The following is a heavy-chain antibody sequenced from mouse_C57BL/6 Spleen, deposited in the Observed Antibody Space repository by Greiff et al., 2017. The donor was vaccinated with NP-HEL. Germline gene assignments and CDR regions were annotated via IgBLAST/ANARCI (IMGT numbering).Heavy chain of an antibody. CDR3: ARIKKRGATYLGY. Sequence: QVQLQQPGAELVKAGASVKMSCKASGYTFTSYWMHWVKQRLGQGLEWFAETNPTNGRTYYNEKFKSKATLTVDKSSSTAYMLLSGPTFEDSAVYYCARIKKRGATYLGYWGQGTTLTVSS. D-gene: IGHD1-1*01. CDR1: GYTFTSYW. V-gene: IGHV1S81*02. J-gene: IGHJ2*01. CDR2: TNPTNGRT.